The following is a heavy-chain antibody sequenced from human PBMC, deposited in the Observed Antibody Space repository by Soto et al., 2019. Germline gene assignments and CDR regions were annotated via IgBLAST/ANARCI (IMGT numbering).Heavy chain of an antibody. CDR2: ISGSGGST. V-gene: IGHV3-23*01. CDR1: GFTFSSYG. D-gene: IGHD6-19*01. CDR3: AKNEGYSSGWYLD. J-gene: IGHJ4*02. Sequence: EVQQLESGGGLVQPGGSLRLSCAASGFTFSSYGMSWVRQAPGKGLEWVSAISGSGGSTYNADSVKGRFTISRDNSKNTLYLQMNSLRAEDTAVYYRAKNEGYSSGWYLDWGQGTLVTVSS.